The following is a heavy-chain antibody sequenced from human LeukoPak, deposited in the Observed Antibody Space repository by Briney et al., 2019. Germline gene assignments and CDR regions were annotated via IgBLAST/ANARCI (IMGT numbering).Heavy chain of an antibody. J-gene: IGHJ4*02. CDR3: ARGSGWFYFDY. CDR1: GFTLSNYW. V-gene: IGHV3-74*01. Sequence: PGGSLRLSCAASGFTLSNYWMHWVRQAPGKGLVWVSRINADGSSASYADSVKGRFTISRDNAKNTLYLQMNSLRAEDTAMYYCARGSGWFYFDYWGQGTLVTVSS. CDR2: INADGSSA. D-gene: IGHD6-19*01.